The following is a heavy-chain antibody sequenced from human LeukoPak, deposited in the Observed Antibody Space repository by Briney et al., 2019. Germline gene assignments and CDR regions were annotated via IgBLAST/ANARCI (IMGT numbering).Heavy chain of an antibody. CDR3: ARDDSGYAFDI. CDR1: GFIFTGYF. CDR2: IKHDGSEK. Sequence: PGGSLRLSCAASGFIFTGYFMSWVRQAPGKGLEWVASIKHDGSEKYYVDSAKGRFTISRDNAKNSLSLQMNSLRVEDTAIYYCARDDSGYAFDIWGQGTMVTVSS. J-gene: IGHJ3*02. D-gene: IGHD6-19*01. V-gene: IGHV3-7*01.